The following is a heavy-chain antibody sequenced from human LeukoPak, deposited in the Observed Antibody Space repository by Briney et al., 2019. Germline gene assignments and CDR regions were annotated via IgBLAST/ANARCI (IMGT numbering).Heavy chain of an antibody. J-gene: IGHJ5*02. D-gene: IGHD6-19*01. Sequence: PGGSLRLSCAASGFTFCLYTMNWVRQAPGQGLEWVSSISSSSGYIYYADSVKGRFTISRDNAENSLYLQMNSLRAEDTALYFCAGEDYGSGWTGWFDPWGQGTLVTVSS. V-gene: IGHV3-21*01. CDR2: ISSSSGYI. CDR3: AGEDYGSGWTGWFDP. CDR1: GFTFCLYT.